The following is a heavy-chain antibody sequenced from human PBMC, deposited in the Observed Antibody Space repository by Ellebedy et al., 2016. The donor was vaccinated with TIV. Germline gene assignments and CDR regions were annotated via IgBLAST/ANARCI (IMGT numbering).Heavy chain of an antibody. CDR2: IDWDDDK. J-gene: IGHJ6*02. CDR1: GFSLSTSGMC. CDR3: ARISLYDSALIYGMDV. Sequence: SGPTLVKPTETLTLTCTFSGFSLSTSGMCVSWIRQPPGKALEWLALIDWDDDKYYSTSLKTRLTISKDTSKNQVVLTMTNMDPVDTATYYCARISLYDSALIYGMDVWGQGTTVTVSS. V-gene: IGHV2-70*01. D-gene: IGHD2-2*02.